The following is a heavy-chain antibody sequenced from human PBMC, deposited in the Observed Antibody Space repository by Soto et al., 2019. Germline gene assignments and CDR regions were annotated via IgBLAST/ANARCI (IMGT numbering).Heavy chain of an antibody. V-gene: IGHV4-30-4*01. CDR2: IYYSGST. Sequence: QVQLQESGPGLVKPSQTLSLTCTVSGGSISSGDYYWSWIRQPPGKGLEGIGYIYYSGSTYYNPSLKSRVTISVDTSKNQFSLKLSSVTAADTAVYYCARDRRLGHYYYGMDVWGQGTTVTVSS. D-gene: IGHD3-16*01. J-gene: IGHJ6*02. CDR3: ARDRRLGHYYYGMDV. CDR1: GGSISSGDYY.